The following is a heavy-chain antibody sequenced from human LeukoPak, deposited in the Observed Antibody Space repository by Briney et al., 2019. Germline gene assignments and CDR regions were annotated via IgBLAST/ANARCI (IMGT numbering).Heavy chain of an antibody. V-gene: IGHV3-53*01. D-gene: IGHD6-13*01. CDR3: AREPIAAAGFDY. CDR2: IYSGGST. Sequence: GGSLRLSCAASGFTVSINYMSWVRQAPGKGLEWVSVIYSGGSTCYADSVKGRFTISRDNSKNTLYLQMNSLRAEDTAVYYCAREPIAAAGFDYWGQGTLVTVSS. J-gene: IGHJ4*02. CDR1: GFTVSINY.